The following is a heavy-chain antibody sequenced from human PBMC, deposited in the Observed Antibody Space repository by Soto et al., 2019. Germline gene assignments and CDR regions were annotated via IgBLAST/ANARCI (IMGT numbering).Heavy chain of an antibody. Sequence: QVQLVESGGGVVQPGRSLRLSCAASGFTFSTYGMHWVRQAPGKGLEWVAALSHDETNKFYADSVKGRFTISRDNSKNTLYLEMFSLRAGDTAVYYCVKGGRGSTTSFSLCYGLAVWGKGTTVTVSS. D-gene: IGHD2-2*01. CDR2: LSHDETNK. J-gene: IGHJ6*04. CDR1: GFTFSTYG. CDR3: VKGGRGSTTSFSLCYGLAV. V-gene: IGHV3-30*18.